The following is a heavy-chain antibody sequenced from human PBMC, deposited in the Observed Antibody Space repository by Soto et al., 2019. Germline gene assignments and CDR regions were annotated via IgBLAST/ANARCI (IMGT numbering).Heavy chain of an antibody. Sequence: PGGSLRLSCAASGFTFNTYSMNWVRQAPGKGLEWVSSISSSSSYIYYADSVKGRFTISRDNAKNSLYLQMNSLRTEDTAVYYCASHPRDSSGYWYYFDYWGQGTLVTVSS. CDR1: GFTFNTYS. J-gene: IGHJ4*02. V-gene: IGHV3-21*01. D-gene: IGHD3-22*01. CDR3: ASHPRDSSGYWYYFDY. CDR2: ISSSSSYI.